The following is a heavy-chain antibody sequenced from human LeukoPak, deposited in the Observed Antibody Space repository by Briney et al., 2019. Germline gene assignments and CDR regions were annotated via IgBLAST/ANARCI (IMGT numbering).Heavy chain of an antibody. D-gene: IGHD4-11*01. V-gene: IGHV1-69-2*01. CDR3: AKTYSNYRWFDP. Sequence: ASVKVSCKVSVYTFTDYYMHWVQQAPGKGLEGMGLVDPEDGETIYAEKFQGRVTITADTSTDTAYMELSSLRSEDTAVYYCAKTYSNYRWFDPWGQGTLVTVSS. CDR2: VDPEDGET. J-gene: IGHJ5*02. CDR1: VYTFTDYY.